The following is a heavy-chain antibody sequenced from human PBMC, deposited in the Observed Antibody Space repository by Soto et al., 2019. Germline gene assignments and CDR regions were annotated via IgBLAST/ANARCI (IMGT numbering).Heavy chain of an antibody. CDR1: RYTFTSYG. D-gene: IGHD1-1*01. J-gene: IGHJ5*02. CDR3: ARVGKTRNWFDP. V-gene: IGHV1-18*04. Sequence: ASVKVSCKASRYTFTSYGISWVRQAPGQGLEWTGWISAYNGNTNYAQKLQGRVTMTTDTSTSTAYMQLRSLRSDDTAVYYCARVGKTRNWFDPWGQGTLVTVS. CDR2: ISAYNGNT.